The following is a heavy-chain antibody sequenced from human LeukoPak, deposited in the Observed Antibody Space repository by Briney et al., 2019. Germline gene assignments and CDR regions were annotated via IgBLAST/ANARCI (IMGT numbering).Heavy chain of an antibody. CDR3: ARLGSSTIFGVGPFDY. Sequence: GESLKISCKGSGYSFTSYWIGWVRQMPGKGLEWMGIIYPGDSDTRYSPSFQGQVTISADKSISTAYLQWSSLKASDTAMYYCARLGSSTIFGVGPFDYWGQGTLVTVSS. V-gene: IGHV5-51*01. D-gene: IGHD3-3*01. J-gene: IGHJ4*02. CDR1: GYSFTSYW. CDR2: IYPGDSDT.